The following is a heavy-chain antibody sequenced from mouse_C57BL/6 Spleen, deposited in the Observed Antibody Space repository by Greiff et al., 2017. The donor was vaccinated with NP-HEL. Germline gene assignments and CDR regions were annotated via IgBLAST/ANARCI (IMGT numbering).Heavy chain of an antibody. CDR3: ARDDDYDWYFDV. CDR1: GYSITSGYY. V-gene: IGHV3-6*01. J-gene: IGHJ1*03. Sequence: DVKLQESGPGLVKPSQSLSLTCSVTGYSITSGYYWNWIRQFPGNKLEWMGYISYDGSNNYNPSLKNRISITRDTSKNQFFLKLNSVTTEDTATYDCARDDDYDWYFDVWGTGTTVTVSS. CDR2: ISYDGSN. D-gene: IGHD2-4*01.